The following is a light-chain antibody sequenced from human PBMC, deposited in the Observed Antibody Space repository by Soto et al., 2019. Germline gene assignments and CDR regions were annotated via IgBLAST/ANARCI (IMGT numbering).Light chain of an antibody. Sequence: EIVLTQSPDTLSLSPGQRATLSCRASQTISCYLAWYQQKPGQPPRLLIYDASNRAPDIPARFSGSGSGTEFTLTISRMQSEDFAVYYCHQYNDWPLTCGGGTKVEIK. CDR1: QTISCY. J-gene: IGKJ4*01. CDR3: HQYNDWPLT. V-gene: IGKV3-15*01. CDR2: DAS.